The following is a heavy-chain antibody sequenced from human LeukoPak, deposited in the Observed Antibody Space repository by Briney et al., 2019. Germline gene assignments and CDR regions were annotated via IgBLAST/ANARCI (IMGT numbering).Heavy chain of an antibody. CDR1: GGTFSSYA. CDR2: IIPIFGTA. J-gene: IGHJ1*01. V-gene: IGHV1-69*06. Sequence: GASVKVSCKASGGTFSSYAISWVRQAPGQGLEWMGGIIPIFGTANYAQKFQGRVTITADKSTSTAYMELSSLRSEDTAVYYCASEGVATAANYAEYFQHWGQGTLVTVSS. CDR3: ASEGVATAANYAEYFQH. D-gene: IGHD3-10*01.